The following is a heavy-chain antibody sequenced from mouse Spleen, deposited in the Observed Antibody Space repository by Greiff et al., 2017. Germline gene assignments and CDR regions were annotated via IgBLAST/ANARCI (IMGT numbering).Heavy chain of an antibody. Sequence: VQLQQSGAELVRPGASVKLSCKASGYTFTDYYINWVKQRPGQGLEWIARIYPGSGNTYYNEKFKGKATLTAEKSSSTAYMQLSSLTSEDSAVYFCARQGGLTGGFAYWGQGTLVTVSA. J-gene: IGHJ3*01. CDR3: ARQGGLTGGFAY. V-gene: IGHV1-76*01. D-gene: IGHD1-1*01. CDR2: IYPGSGNT. CDR1: GYTFTDYY.